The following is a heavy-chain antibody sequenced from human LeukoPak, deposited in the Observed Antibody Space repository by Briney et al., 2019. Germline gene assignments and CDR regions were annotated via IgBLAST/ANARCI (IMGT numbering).Heavy chain of an antibody. J-gene: IGHJ4*02. CDR1: GYTFTGYY. CDR3: ATSWIQLWLPGY. CDR2: IIPIFGTA. Sequence: SVKVSCKASGYTFTGYYMHWVRQAPGQGLEWMGGIIPIFGTANYAQKFQGRVTITADESTSTAYMELSSLRSEDTAVYYCATSWIQLWLPGYWGQGTLVTVSS. V-gene: IGHV1-69*13. D-gene: IGHD5-18*01.